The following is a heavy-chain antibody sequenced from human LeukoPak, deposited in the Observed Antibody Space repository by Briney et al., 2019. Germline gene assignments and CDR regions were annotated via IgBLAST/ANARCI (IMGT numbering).Heavy chain of an antibody. V-gene: IGHV4-59*01. Sequence: SETLYLLCTVSCVPISSFYGSWIRQPPGERLGWIGYIFYSGSTTYNRSLKRRVTISVATSKNQFSLKLSSVTAADTAVYYCARRPVPITMIVVVTYFDYWGQGTLVTVSS. D-gene: IGHD3-22*01. CDR1: CVPISSFY. J-gene: IGHJ4*02. CDR2: IFYSGST. CDR3: ARRPVPITMIVVVTYFDY.